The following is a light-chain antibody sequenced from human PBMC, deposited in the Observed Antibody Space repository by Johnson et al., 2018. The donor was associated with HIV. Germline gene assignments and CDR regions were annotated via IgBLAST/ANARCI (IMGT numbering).Light chain of an antibody. CDR2: ENN. V-gene: IGLV1-51*02. CDR1: RSNIGNNY. J-gene: IGLJ1*01. CDR3: GAWDSSLSAHFV. Sequence: QSILTQPPSVSAAPGQKVTISCSGSRSNIGNNYVSWYQQLPGTAPKLLIYENNKRPSGIPDRFSASKSGTSATLVITGLQTGDEADYYCGAWDSSLSAHFVFGTGTKVTVL.